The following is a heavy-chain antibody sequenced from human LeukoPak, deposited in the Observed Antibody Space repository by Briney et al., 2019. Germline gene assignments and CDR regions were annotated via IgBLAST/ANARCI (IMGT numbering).Heavy chain of an antibody. V-gene: IGHV4-30-2*01. CDR1: GGSISSGGYS. J-gene: IGHJ5*02. CDR2: IYHSGST. CDR3: AREVGYCSSTSCYRGGYNWFDP. Sequence: SETLSLTCAVSGGSISSGGYSWSWIRQPPGKGLEWIGYIYHSGSTYYNPSLKSRVTISVDRSKNQFSLKLSSVTAADTAVYYCAREVGYCSSTSCYRGGYNWFDPWGQGTLVTVSS. D-gene: IGHD2-2*02.